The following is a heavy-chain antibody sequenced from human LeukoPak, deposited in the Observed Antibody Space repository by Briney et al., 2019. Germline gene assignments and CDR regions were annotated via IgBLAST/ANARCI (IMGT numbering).Heavy chain of an antibody. V-gene: IGHV3-21*04. Sequence: GGSLRLSCAASGFTFSDYSMKWVRQAPGKALEWVSSISGNSHHIYYADSVKGRFTISRDNSKNTLYLQMNSLRAEDTAVYYCAKVPKTAMIVHYWGQGTLVTVSS. CDR2: ISGNSHHI. CDR3: AKVPKTAMIVHY. J-gene: IGHJ4*02. CDR1: GFTFSDYS. D-gene: IGHD5-18*01.